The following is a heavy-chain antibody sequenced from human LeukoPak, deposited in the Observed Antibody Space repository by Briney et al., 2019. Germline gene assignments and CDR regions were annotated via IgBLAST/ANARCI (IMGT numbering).Heavy chain of an antibody. D-gene: IGHD3-16*02. CDR2: TYFRSKWYN. Sequence: SHALPLTSTVSAASIDREKTSWDAVTQTQSRGLEWLGRTYFRSKWYNDYTISVKSRISINPDTSKNQFSLQLNSVTPDDTAVYYCVRSLHSFYFDYWGQGALVTVSS. J-gene: IGHJ4*02. CDR1: AASIDREKTS. CDR3: VRSLHSFYFDY. V-gene: IGHV6-1*01.